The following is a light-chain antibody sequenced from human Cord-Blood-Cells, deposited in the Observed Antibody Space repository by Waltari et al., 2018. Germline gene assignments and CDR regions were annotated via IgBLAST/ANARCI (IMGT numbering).Light chain of an antibody. Sequence: VSGAPGQRVTISCTGSSSNIGAGYDVHWYQQLPGTAPKLLIYGNSNRPSGVPDRFSGSKAGTSASLAITGLQAEDEADYYCQSYDSSLSVNWVFGGGTKLTVL. CDR3: QSYDSSLSVNWV. CDR1: SSNIGAGYD. V-gene: IGLV1-40*01. J-gene: IGLJ3*02. CDR2: GNS.